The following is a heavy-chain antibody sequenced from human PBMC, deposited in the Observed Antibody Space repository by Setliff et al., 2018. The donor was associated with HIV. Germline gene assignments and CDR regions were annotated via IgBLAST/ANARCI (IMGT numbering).Heavy chain of an antibody. D-gene: IGHD4-4*01. CDR1: GGTFSSYA. J-gene: IGHJ6*03. V-gene: IGHV1-69*10. CDR2: IIPILGIA. Sequence: ASVKVSCKASGGTFSSYAISWVRQAPGQGLEWMGGIIPILGIANYAQKFQGRVTITADKSTSTAYMELSSLRSEDTAVYYCARLKSPTPYYYYMDVWGKGTTVTVSS. CDR3: ARLKSPTPYYYYMDV.